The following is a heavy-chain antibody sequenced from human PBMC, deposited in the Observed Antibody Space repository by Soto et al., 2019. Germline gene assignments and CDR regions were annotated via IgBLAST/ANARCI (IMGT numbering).Heavy chain of an antibody. J-gene: IGHJ4*02. Sequence: PGGSLRLSCAASGFTFDDYAMHWVRQAPGKGLEWVSGISWNSGTIGYGDSVKGRFTISRDNAKNSLYLQMNSLRAEDTALYYCAKGYNWNLMYYFDYWGQGTLVTVSS. D-gene: IGHD1-20*01. CDR2: ISWNSGTI. CDR3: AKGYNWNLMYYFDY. V-gene: IGHV3-9*01. CDR1: GFTFDDYA.